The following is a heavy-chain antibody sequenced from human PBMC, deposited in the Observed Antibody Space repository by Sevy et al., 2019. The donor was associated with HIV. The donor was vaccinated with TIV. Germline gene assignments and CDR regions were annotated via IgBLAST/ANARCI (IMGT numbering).Heavy chain of an antibody. CDR1: GFTFDDYA. D-gene: IGHD5-18*01. CDR3: AKDMGYSYGSDGMDV. CDR2: ISWNSGSI. V-gene: IGHV3-9*03. Sequence: GGSLRLSCAASGFTFDDYAMHWVRQAPGKGLELVSGISWNSGSIGYADSVKGRFTISRDNAKNSLYLQMNSLRAEDMALYYCAKDMGYSYGSDGMDVWGQGTTVTVSS. J-gene: IGHJ6*02.